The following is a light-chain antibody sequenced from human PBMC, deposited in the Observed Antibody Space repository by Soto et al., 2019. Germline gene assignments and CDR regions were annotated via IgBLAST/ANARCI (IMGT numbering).Light chain of an antibody. CDR2: GAS. Sequence: VTLPFYPGERATLSCSSPKVVGTYLAWYQQKPGQAPRLLIYGASIRATGIPDRFSGSGSGADFTLTISRLEPEDFAVYYCQQYGSSMGTFGQGTKVDNK. J-gene: IGKJ1*01. V-gene: IGKV3-20*01. CDR1: PKVVGTY. CDR3: QQYGSSMGT.